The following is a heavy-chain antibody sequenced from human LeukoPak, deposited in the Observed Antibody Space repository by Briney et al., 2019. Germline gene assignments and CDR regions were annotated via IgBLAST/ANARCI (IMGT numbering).Heavy chain of an antibody. CDR1: GYTFTGYH. D-gene: IGHD1-14*01. J-gene: IGHJ5*02. V-gene: IGHV1-2*06. CDR3: ARMSSPLQYNWFDP. CDR2: INPNSGDT. Sequence: ASVKVSCKASGYTFTGYHMHWVRQAPGQGLEWMGRINPNSGDTNFAQKFQGRVTMTRDTSISTVYMDLSRLRSDDTAVYYCARMSSPLQYNWFDPWGQGTLVTVSS.